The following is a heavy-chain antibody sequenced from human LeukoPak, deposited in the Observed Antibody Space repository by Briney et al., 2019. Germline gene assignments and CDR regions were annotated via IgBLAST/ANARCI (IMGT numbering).Heavy chain of an antibody. D-gene: IGHD6-13*01. Sequence: SETLSLTCNVSGGSISSSSYYWGWLRQPPGKGLEWIGSIYYSGSTYYNPSLKSRVTISVDTSKNQFSLKLSSVTAADTAVYYCASPAGYSSSWYSIDYWGQGTLVTVSS. V-gene: IGHV4-39*01. J-gene: IGHJ4*02. CDR1: GGSISSSSYY. CDR3: ASPAGYSSSWYSIDY. CDR2: IYYSGST.